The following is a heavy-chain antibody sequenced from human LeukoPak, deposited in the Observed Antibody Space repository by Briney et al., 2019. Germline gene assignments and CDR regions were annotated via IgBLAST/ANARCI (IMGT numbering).Heavy chain of an antibody. CDR3: AKGPGDPRVYYYYYGMDV. CDR1: GFTFSSYA. J-gene: IGHJ6*02. D-gene: IGHD4-17*01. Sequence: GGSLRLSCAASGFTFSSYAMSWVRQAPGKGLEWVSAISGSGGSTYYADSVKGRFTISRDNSKNTLYLQMNSLRAEDTAVYYCAKGPGDPRVYYYYYGMDVWGQGTTVTVSS. V-gene: IGHV3-23*01. CDR2: ISGSGGST.